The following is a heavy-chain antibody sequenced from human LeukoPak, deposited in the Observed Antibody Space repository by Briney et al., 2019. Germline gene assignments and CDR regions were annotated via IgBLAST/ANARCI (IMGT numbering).Heavy chain of an antibody. CDR1: GFTFSSYA. CDR3: AKEGRTYYYGSGRRTGGRYYFDY. CDR2: ISYDGSNK. V-gene: IGHV3-30*04. D-gene: IGHD3-10*01. Sequence: GGSLRFSCAASGFTFSSYAMHWVRQAPGKGLEWVAVISYDGSNKYYAASVKGRVTITRDNSTNTLYLQMKSLRAEDTAVYYCAKEGRTYYYGSGRRTGGRYYFDYWGQGTLVTVSS. J-gene: IGHJ4*02.